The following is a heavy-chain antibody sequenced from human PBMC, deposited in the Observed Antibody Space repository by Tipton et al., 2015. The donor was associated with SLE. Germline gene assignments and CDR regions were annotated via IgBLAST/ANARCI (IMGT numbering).Heavy chain of an antibody. CDR1: GFTFRAYS. D-gene: IGHD6-13*01. J-gene: IGHJ6*03. Sequence: SLRLSCEGSGFTFRAYSMNWVRQAPGKGLEWVSSISSVSSDIYYADSVKGRFTISRDNAKNSLYLQMNSLRAEDTAVYYCARVRSSIAAAGGYMDVWGKGTTVTVSS. V-gene: IGHV3-21*01. CDR3: ARVRSSIAAAGGYMDV. CDR2: ISSVSSDI.